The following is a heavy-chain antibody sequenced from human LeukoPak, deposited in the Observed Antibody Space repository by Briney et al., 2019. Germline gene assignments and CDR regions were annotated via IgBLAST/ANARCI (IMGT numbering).Heavy chain of an antibody. D-gene: IGHD4-11*01. CDR2: ISSSGTTI. J-gene: IGHJ4*02. V-gene: IGHV3-11*04. CDR3: ARAPYSNYFDY. Sequence: GGSLRLSCAASGFTFSDYYMSWIRQAPGKGLEWVSYISSSGTTIYYADSVKGRFTVSRDNAKNSLYLQMNSLRAEDTAMYYCARAPYSNYFDYWGQGTLVTVSS. CDR1: GFTFSDYY.